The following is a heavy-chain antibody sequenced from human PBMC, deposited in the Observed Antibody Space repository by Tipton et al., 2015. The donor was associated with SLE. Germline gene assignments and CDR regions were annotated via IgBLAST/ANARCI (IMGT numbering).Heavy chain of an antibody. CDR1: GFTFSRFW. Sequence: GSLRLSCAASGFTFSRFWMSWVRQAPGKGLEWVANIKPDGSETYYVDSVKGRFNISRDNVNNSLSLQMNSLRPDDTAVYYCASVDIVATIQGSYWGQGTLVAVSS. CDR2: IKPDGSET. D-gene: IGHD5-12*01. V-gene: IGHV3-7*01. J-gene: IGHJ4*02. CDR3: ASVDIVATIQGSY.